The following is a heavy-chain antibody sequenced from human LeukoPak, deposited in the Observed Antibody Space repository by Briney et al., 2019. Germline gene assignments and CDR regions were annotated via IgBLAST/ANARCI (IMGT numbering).Heavy chain of an antibody. D-gene: IGHD3-9*01. Sequence: SETLSLTCTVSGGSISNYYWSWIRQPPGKGLEWVGYISYSGSTNYNPSLKSRVTISVDTSKNQFSLKLSSVTAADTAVYYCAKVFKTAYYYGGNYYAMDVWGQGTTVTVSS. J-gene: IGHJ6*02. V-gene: IGHV4-59*01. CDR3: AKVFKTAYYYGGNYYAMDV. CDR2: ISYSGST. CDR1: GGSISNYY.